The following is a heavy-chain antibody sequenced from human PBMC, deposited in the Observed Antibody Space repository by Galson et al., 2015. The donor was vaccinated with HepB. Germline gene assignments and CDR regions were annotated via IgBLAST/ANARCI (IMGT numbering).Heavy chain of an antibody. CDR2: VDPEDGET. V-gene: IGHV1-69-2*01. Sequence: VKVSCKVSGYTFTDYYMHWVQQAPGKGLEWMGLVDPEDGETIYAEKFQGRVTITADTSTDTAYMELSSLRSEDTAVYYCAKNGKWGSGSYSDYWGQGTLVTVSS. D-gene: IGHD3-10*01. CDR3: AKNGKWGSGSYSDY. J-gene: IGHJ4*02. CDR1: GYTFTDYY.